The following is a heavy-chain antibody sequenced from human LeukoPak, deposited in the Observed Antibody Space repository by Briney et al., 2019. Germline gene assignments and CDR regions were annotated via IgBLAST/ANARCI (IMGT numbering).Heavy chain of an antibody. CDR1: GFTFSSYS. CDR3: ARDLLGWELHYFDY. D-gene: IGHD1-26*01. J-gene: IGHJ4*02. Sequence: GGSLRLSCAASGFTFSSYSMNWVRQAPGKGREWVSSISSSGSTIYYADSVKGRFSISRDNAKNSLYLQMNSLRAEDTAVYYCARDLLGWELHYFDYWGQGTLVTVSS. CDR2: ISSSGSTI. V-gene: IGHV3-21*01.